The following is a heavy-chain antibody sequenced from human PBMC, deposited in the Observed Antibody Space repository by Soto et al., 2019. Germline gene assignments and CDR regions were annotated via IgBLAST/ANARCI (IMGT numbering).Heavy chain of an antibody. D-gene: IGHD6-19*01. V-gene: IGHV3-21*01. Sequence: GGSLRLSCAASGFTFSSYSMNWVRQAPGKGLEWVSSISSSSSYIYYADSVKGRFTISRDNAKNSLYLQMNSLRAEDTAVYYCARVGTEWLHPYYYYYGMDVWGQGSTVTVSS. CDR2: ISSSSSYI. CDR1: GFTFSSYS. CDR3: ARVGTEWLHPYYYYYGMDV. J-gene: IGHJ6*02.